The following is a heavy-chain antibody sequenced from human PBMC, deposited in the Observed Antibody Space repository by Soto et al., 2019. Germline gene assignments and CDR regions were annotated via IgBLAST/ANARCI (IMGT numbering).Heavy chain of an antibody. D-gene: IGHD1-26*01. CDR2: VTGSGVTT. V-gene: IGHV3-23*01. Sequence: EVQLFESGGDLQQPGGSLRLSCVVSGDSFSSYVMNWVRQAPGKGLEWVSGVTGSGVTTWYADSVKGRFTISRDNSKNTLFLQMNSVRAEDTAVYYCVKSQSGSYFAAFDSWGQGTTVTVSS. CDR1: GDSFSSYV. J-gene: IGHJ3*02. CDR3: VKSQSGSYFAAFDS.